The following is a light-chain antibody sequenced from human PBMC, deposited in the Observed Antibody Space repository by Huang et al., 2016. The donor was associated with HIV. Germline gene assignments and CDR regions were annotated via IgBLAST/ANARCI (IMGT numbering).Light chain of an antibody. CDR2: GAG. V-gene: IGKV3-15*01. CDR3: QQYNNWPPFT. Sequence: EIVMTQSPATLSVSPGGRATLSCMASQSVSSNLAWYQQKPGQAPRLLIYGAGTRATGVPARFSGSGSGTEFTLTISSLQSEDFAVYYCQQYNNWPPFTFGPGTKVDIK. CDR1: QSVSSN. J-gene: IGKJ3*01.